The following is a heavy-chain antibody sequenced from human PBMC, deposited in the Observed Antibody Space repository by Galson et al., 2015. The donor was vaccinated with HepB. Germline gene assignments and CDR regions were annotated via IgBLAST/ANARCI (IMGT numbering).Heavy chain of an antibody. Sequence: QSGAEVKRPGQSLKISCTGSGYTFSNYWIAWVRRVPGKGLEWMGIIYPGDSDVKYSPSFQGQVTISADKSISTAYLQWSSLKASDTAMYFCARAFGDLTAYFDPWGQGTLVTVSS. D-gene: IGHD3-10*01. CDR2: IYPGDSDV. J-gene: IGHJ5*02. CDR3: ARAFGDLTAYFDP. CDR1: GYTFSNYW. V-gene: IGHV5-51*01.